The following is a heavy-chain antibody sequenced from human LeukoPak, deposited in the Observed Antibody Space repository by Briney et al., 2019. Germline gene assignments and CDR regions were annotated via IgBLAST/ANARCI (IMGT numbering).Heavy chain of an antibody. J-gene: IGHJ4*02. CDR3: ARLVWDTTMADGDIDS. V-gene: IGHV3-21*01. CDR2: ISSASTYI. D-gene: IGHD5-18*01. CDR1: GFTFSSYS. Sequence: GESLRLSCAASGFTFSSYSMNWVRQAPGKGLEWVSSISSASTYIYYADSVKGRFTISRDNAKNSLYLQMDSLRAEDTAMYYCARLVWDTTMADGDIDSWGQGTLLIVSS.